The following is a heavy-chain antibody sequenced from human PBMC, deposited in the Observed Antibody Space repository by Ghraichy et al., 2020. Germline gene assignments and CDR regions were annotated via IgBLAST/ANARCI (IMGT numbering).Heavy chain of an antibody. CDR1: GFTFTNSW. Sequence: GSLRLSCAASGFTFTNSWMTWVRQAPGKGLEWVANIKPDGSETYYVGSVKGRFIISRDNAKNSLYLQMNSLRAEDTVVYYCARDISRPGIIRGVIDYWGQGTLVTVSS. J-gene: IGHJ4*02. CDR3: ARDISRPGIIRGVIDY. V-gene: IGHV3-7*04. CDR2: IKPDGSET. D-gene: IGHD3-10*01.